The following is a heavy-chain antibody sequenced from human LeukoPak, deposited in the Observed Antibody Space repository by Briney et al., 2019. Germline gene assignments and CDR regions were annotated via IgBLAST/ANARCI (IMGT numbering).Heavy chain of an antibody. CDR1: GFTFSSYN. CDR3: ARGKYYYDSSGYPRPDAFDI. V-gene: IGHV3-21*01. D-gene: IGHD3-22*01. J-gene: IGHJ3*02. Sequence: GGSLRLSCAASGFTFSSYNMNWVRQAPGKGLEWVSSISSSISYIYYADSGKGRFTISRDNAKNSLYLQMNSLRAEDTSVYYCARGKYYYDSSGYPRPDAFDIWGQGTMVTVSS. CDR2: ISSSISYI.